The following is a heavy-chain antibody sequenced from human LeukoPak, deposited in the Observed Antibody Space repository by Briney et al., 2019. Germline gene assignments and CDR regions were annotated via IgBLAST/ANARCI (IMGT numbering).Heavy chain of an antibody. Sequence: GGSLRLSCAASGFTFSSYEMNWVRQAPGKGLEWVSYISSSGSTIYYADSVKGRFTISRDNAKNSLYLQMNSLRAEDTAVYYCARLRIAARPDYYCMDVWGKGTTVTVSS. J-gene: IGHJ6*03. CDR3: ARLRIAARPDYYCMDV. D-gene: IGHD6-6*01. CDR1: GFTFSSYE. V-gene: IGHV3-48*03. CDR2: ISSSGSTI.